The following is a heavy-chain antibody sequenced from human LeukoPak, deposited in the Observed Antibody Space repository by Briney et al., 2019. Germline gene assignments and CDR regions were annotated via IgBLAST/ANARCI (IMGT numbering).Heavy chain of an antibody. CDR2: TFYTGRT. D-gene: IGHD3/OR15-3a*01. V-gene: IGHV4-39*01. CDR1: GDFTISNIYW. Sequence: SETLSLTCTVSGDFTISNIYWWDWVRLPPGKRLEWIGATFYTGRTFYSPSLKSRVTISVDTSKNEFSLDLSSATAADTAVYYCARRRHNFDFYDVWGQGTRVTVSS. J-gene: IGHJ3*01. CDR3: ARRRHNFDFYDV.